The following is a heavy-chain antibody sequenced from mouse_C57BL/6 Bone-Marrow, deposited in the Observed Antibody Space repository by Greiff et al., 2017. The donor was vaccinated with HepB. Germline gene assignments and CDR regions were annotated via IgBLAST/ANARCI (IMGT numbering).Heavy chain of an antibody. CDR2: IYIGNGYT. Sequence: VQLKESGAELVRPGSSVKMSCKTSGYTFTSYGINWVKQRPGQGLEWIGYIYIGNGYTEYNEKFKGKATLTSDTSSSTAYMQLSSLTSEDSAIYFCAQSSYYSNYGGFAYWGQGTLVTVSA. CDR1: GYTFTSYG. D-gene: IGHD2-5*01. J-gene: IGHJ3*01. CDR3: AQSSYYSNYGGFAY. V-gene: IGHV1-58*01.